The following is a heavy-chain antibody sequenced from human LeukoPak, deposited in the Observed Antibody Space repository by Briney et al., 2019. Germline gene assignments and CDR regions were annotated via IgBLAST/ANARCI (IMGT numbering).Heavy chain of an antibody. J-gene: IGHJ4*02. CDR1: GFTFSNYA. Sequence: GGSLRLSCAASGFTFSNYAMSWVRQAPGKGLEWVSGISGSGGTTYYADSVKGRFTISRDNSKNTLYLQMNSLRAEDTAVYYCARSPIAAAGTGYFDYWGQGTLVTVSS. V-gene: IGHV3-23*01. CDR3: ARSPIAAAGTGYFDY. D-gene: IGHD6-13*01. CDR2: ISGSGGTT.